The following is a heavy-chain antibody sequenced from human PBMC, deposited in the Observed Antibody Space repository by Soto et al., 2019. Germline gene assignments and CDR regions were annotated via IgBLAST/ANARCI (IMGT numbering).Heavy chain of an antibody. Sequence: QVQLVQSGAEVKKPGSSVKVSCKASGGTFSSYAISWVRQAPGQGLEWMGGIIPIFGTANYAQKFQGRVTITADQSTRTAHMEMSSLRYEDTAVYYCARDSRDTIMWAWFDPWGQGTLVTVSS. V-gene: IGHV1-69*12. CDR1: GGTFSSYA. CDR2: IIPIFGTA. D-gene: IGHD5-12*01. J-gene: IGHJ5*02. CDR3: ARDSRDTIMWAWFDP.